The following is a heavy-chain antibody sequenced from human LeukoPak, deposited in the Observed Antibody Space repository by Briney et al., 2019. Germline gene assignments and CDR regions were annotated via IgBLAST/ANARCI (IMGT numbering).Heavy chain of an antibody. CDR1: GFTFSSYA. CDR3: ARVMGYSYANGMDV. J-gene: IGHJ6*02. Sequence: PGGSLRLSCAASGFTFSSYAMHWVRQAPGKGLEWVAVISYDGSNKYYADSVKGRFTISRDNSKNTLYLQMNSLRAEDTAVYYCARVMGYSYANGMDVWGQGTTVTVSS. CDR2: ISYDGSNK. D-gene: IGHD5-18*01. V-gene: IGHV3-30-3*01.